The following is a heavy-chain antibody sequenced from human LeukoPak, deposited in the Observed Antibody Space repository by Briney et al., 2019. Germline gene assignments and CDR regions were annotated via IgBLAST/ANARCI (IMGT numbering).Heavy chain of an antibody. Sequence: GESLKISCKGSGFTFSTYSFAWVRQMPGKGLEWMGVIYSGDSCTRYSPSFQGQVTISVDNCISTAYLQWSSLKASDSAIYYCARHSCYDSWGQGTLVTVSS. CDR1: GFTFSTYS. CDR2: IYSGDSCT. J-gene: IGHJ4*02. D-gene: IGHD3-16*01. CDR3: ARHSCYDS. V-gene: IGHV5-51*01.